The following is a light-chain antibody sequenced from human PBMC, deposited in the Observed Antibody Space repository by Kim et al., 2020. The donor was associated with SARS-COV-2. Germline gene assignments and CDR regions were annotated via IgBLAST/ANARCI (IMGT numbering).Light chain of an antibody. J-gene: IGLJ2*01. CDR3: GTWDTSLSAGV. V-gene: IGLV1-51*01. CDR1: SSNIADNY. CDR2: DND. Sequence: QEVTISCSGRSSNIADNYVSWYQQLPGTAPKLLIYDNDKRPSGMPVRFSGSKSGTSATLGITGLQTGDEADYYCGTWDTSLSAGVLGGGTKVTVL.